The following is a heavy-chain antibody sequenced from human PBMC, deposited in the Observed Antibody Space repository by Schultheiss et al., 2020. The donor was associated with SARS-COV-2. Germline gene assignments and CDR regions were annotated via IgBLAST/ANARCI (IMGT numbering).Heavy chain of an antibody. V-gene: IGHV4-61*08. D-gene: IGHD3-3*01. J-gene: IGHJ5*02. Sequence: SQTLSLTCTVSGGSISSGGYYWSWIRQPPGKGLEWIGEINHSGSTNYNPSLKSRVTISVDTSKNQFSLKLSSVTAADTAVYYCARTHEFYDFWSGDALFNWFDPWGQGTLVTVSS. CDR3: ARTHEFYDFWSGDALFNWFDP. CDR2: INHSGST. CDR1: GGSISSGGYY.